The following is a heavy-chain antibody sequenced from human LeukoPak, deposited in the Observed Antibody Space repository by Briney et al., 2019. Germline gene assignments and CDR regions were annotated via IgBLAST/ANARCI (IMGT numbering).Heavy chain of an antibody. Sequence: GGSLRLSCAASGFTFSSYGMHWVRQAPGKGLEWVAVISYDGSNKYYADSVKGRFTISRDNSKNTLYLQINSLRAEDTAVYYCAKDYDFWSGSPDYWGQGTLVTVSS. CDR2: ISYDGSNK. D-gene: IGHD3-3*01. CDR1: GFTFSSYG. J-gene: IGHJ4*02. V-gene: IGHV3-30*18. CDR3: AKDYDFWSGSPDY.